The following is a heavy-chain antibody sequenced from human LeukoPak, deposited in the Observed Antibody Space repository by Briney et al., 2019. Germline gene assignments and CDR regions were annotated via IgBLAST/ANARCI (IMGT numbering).Heavy chain of an antibody. V-gene: IGHV3-23*01. J-gene: IGHJ4*02. CDR2: ISGSGGST. CDR3: AKRPESARGGTYYFDY. Sequence: GGSLRLSCAASGFTFSSYAMSWVRQAPGKGLEWVSAISGSGGSTYYADSVKGRFTISRDNSKNTLYLQMNSLRAEDTAVYYCAKRPESARGGTYYFDYWGQGTLVTVSS. CDR1: GFTFSSYA. D-gene: IGHD3-10*01.